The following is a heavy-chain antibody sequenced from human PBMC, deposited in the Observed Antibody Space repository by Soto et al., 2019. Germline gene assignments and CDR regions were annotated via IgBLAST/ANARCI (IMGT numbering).Heavy chain of an antibody. J-gene: IGHJ4*02. D-gene: IGHD2-15*01. Sequence: SETLSLTCAVSGGSISSGGYSWSWIRQPPGKGLEWIGYIYHSGSTYYNPSLKSRVTISVDRSKNQFSLKLSSVTAADTAVYYCARGQVVAAQHWGQGTRVTVS. CDR2: IYHSGST. CDR1: GGSISSGGYS. V-gene: IGHV4-30-2*01. CDR3: ARGQVVAAQH.